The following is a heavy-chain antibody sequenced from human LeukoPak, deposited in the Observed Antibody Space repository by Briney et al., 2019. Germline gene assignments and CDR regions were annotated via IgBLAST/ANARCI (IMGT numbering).Heavy chain of an antibody. CDR2: IYYSGST. D-gene: IGHD2-2*01. CDR3: ARARGDCSSTSCYGDEWFDP. Sequence: SETQSLTCTVSGGSISSYYWSWIRQPPGKGLEWLGYIYYSGSTNYNPSLKSRVTISVDTSKNQFSLKLSSVTAADTAVYYCARARGDCSSTSCYGDEWFDPWGQGTLVTVSS. CDR1: GGSISSYY. V-gene: IGHV4-59*01. J-gene: IGHJ5*02.